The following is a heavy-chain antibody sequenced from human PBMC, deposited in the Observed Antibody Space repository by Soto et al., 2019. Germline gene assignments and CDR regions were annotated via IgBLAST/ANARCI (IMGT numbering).Heavy chain of an antibody. CDR1: GGSSSSYY. CDR2: IYYSGST. CDR3: ARRYGGNFDY. D-gene: IGHD1-26*01. V-gene: IGHV4-59*01. J-gene: IGHJ4*02. Sequence: PSETLSLTCTVSGGSSSSYYWSWIRQPPGKGLEWIGYIYYSGSTNYNPSLKSRVTISVDTSKNQFSLKLSSVTAADTAVYYCARRYGGNFDYWGQGPRSPSPQ.